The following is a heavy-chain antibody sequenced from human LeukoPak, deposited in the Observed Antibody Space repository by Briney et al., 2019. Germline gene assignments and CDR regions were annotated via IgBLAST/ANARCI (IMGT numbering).Heavy chain of an antibody. CDR3: VKDFGIGALGAHFDY. Sequence: PGGSLRLSCAASGFTFSSYSMNWVRQAPGKGLEWVSSISSSTSYIYYADSVKGRFTISRDNSKNTLYLQMSSLRAEDTAVYYCVKDFGIGALGAHFDYWGQGTLVTVSS. J-gene: IGHJ4*02. V-gene: IGHV3-21*01. D-gene: IGHD3-10*01. CDR1: GFTFSSYS. CDR2: ISSSTSYI.